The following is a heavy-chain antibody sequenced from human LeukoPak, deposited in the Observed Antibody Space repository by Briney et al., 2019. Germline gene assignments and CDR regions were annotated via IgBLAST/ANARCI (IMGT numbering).Heavy chain of an antibody. CDR1: GYTFTGYY. CDR2: INPNSGGT. CDR3: ARRPRGGSYQYLPGPIDY. D-gene: IGHD1-26*01. V-gene: IGHV1-2*06. Sequence: ASVKVSCKASGYTFTGYYMHWVRQAPGQGLEWMGRINPNSGGTNYAQKLQGRVTMTRDTSISTAYMELSRLRSDDTAVYYCARRPRGGSYQYLPGPIDYWGQGTLVTVSS. J-gene: IGHJ4*02.